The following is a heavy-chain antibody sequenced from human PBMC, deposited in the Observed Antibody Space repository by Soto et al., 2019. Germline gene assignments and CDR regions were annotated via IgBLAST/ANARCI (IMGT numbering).Heavy chain of an antibody. Sequence: GGSLRLSCAASGFTFSSYAMSWVRQAPGKGLEWVSAISGSGGGTYYADSVKGRFTISRDNSKNTLYLQMNSLRAEDTAVYYCAKSEAYPDIVVVPAAIRPFDYWGQGTLVTVSS. CDR3: AKSEAYPDIVVVPAAIRPFDY. V-gene: IGHV3-23*01. CDR2: ISGSGGGT. J-gene: IGHJ4*02. CDR1: GFTFSSYA. D-gene: IGHD2-2*01.